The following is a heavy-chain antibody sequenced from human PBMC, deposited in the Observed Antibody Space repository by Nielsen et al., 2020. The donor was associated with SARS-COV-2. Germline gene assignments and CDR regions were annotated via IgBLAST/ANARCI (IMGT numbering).Heavy chain of an antibody. V-gene: IGHV3-9*01. CDR1: GFTFDDYA. CDR2: ISWNSGSI. Sequence: GGSLRLSCAASGFTFDDYAMHWVRQAPGKGLEWVSGISWNSGSIGYADSVKGRFTISRDNAKNPLYLQMNSLRAEDTALYYCAKVNYDSSGYPQRGWFDPWGQGTLVTVSS. CDR3: AKVNYDSSGYPQRGWFDP. D-gene: IGHD3-22*01. J-gene: IGHJ5*02.